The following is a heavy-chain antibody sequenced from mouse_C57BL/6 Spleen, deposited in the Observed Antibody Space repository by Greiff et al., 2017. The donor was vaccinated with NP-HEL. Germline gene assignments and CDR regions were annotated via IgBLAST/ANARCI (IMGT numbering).Heavy chain of an antibody. D-gene: IGHD1-1*01. CDR1: GYAFSSYW. CDR2: IYPGDGDT. CDR3: ASSNDYGSSYGC. J-gene: IGHJ2*01. Sequence: VQLQQSGAELVKPGASVKISCKASGYAFSSYWMNWVKQRPGKGLEWIGQIYPGDGDTNYNGKFKGKATLTADKSSSTAYMQLSSLTSEDSAVYFCASSNDYGSSYGCWGKVTTLTVAS. V-gene: IGHV1-80*01.